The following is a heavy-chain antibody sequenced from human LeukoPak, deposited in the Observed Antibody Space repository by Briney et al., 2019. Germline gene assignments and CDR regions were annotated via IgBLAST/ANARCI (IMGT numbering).Heavy chain of an antibody. V-gene: IGHV3-23*01. CDR3: AKVAAVGYLED. CDR1: GFSFSSYA. J-gene: IGHJ4*02. CDR2: IGGSGDFT. Sequence: GGSLRLSCAASGFSFSSYAMSWVRQAPGKGLEWVSYIGGSGDFTYYVDSVKGRFTISRDNSKNTQYLQMNSLRAEDTAVYYCAKVAAVGYLEDWGQGTLVTVSS. D-gene: IGHD6-13*01.